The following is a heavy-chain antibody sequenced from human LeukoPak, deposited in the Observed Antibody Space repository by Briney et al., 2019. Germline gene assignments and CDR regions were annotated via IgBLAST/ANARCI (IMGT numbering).Heavy chain of an antibody. Sequence: SETLSLTCTVSGGSISSGGYYWSWIRQHPGKGLEWIGYIYYSGSTYYNPSLKSRVTISVDTSKNQFSLKLSSVTAADTAVYYCARSRPGEWRHWFDPWGQGTLVTVSS. D-gene: IGHD3-3*01. CDR2: IYYSGST. V-gene: IGHV4-31*03. CDR1: GGSISSGGYY. CDR3: ARSRPGEWRHWFDP. J-gene: IGHJ5*02.